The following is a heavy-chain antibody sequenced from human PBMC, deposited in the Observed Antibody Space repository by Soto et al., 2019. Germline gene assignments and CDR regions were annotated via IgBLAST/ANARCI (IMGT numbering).Heavy chain of an antibody. J-gene: IGHJ4*02. V-gene: IGHV3-30*18. D-gene: IGHD4-17*01. CDR1: GFTFSSYG. CDR2: ISHDGNNK. CDR3: AKDHLGTTVTTPSY. Sequence: QVQLVESGGRVVQHGRSLRLSCAASGFTFSSYGMHWVRQAPGKGLEWVAVISHDGNNKYYADSVKGRFTTSRDNFKTTLYLQMDSLRAADTAMYYCAKDHLGTTVTTPSYWGQGTLVTVSS.